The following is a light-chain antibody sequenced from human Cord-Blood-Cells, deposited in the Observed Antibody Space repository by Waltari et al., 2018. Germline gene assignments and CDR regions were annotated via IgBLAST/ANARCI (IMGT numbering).Light chain of an antibody. V-gene: IGLV2-14*01. CDR1: SSDVGGYNY. CDR3: SSYTSSSTYV. CDR2: DVR. Sequence: QSALTQPASVSGSPGQSITISCTGTSSDVGGYNYVSWFQQHPGKAPKPMIYDVRQRPAGVSNRFSGSKSGNTASLTISGLQAEDEADYYCSSYTSSSTYVFGTGTKVTVL. J-gene: IGLJ1*01.